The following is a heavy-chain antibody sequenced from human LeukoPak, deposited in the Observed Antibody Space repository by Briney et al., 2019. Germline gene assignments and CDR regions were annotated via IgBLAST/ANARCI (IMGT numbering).Heavy chain of an antibody. CDR1: GGSIRGSSYY. D-gene: IGHD6-19*01. CDR2: IYYSGST. V-gene: IGHV4-39*07. Sequence: TSETLSLTCTVSGGSIRGSSYYWGWIRQPPGKGLEWIGSIYYSGSTYYNPSLKSRVTISVDTSKNQFSLKLSSVTAADTAVYYCARDSRIAVAGTDWFDPWGRGTLVTVSS. J-gene: IGHJ5*02. CDR3: ARDSRIAVAGTDWFDP.